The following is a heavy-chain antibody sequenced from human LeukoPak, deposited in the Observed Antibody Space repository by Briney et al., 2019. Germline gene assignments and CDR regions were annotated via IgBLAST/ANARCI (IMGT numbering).Heavy chain of an antibody. CDR2: ISSSGSTI. V-gene: IGHV3-48*03. CDR3: ASFNPGGVDIVATIRSY. D-gene: IGHD5-12*01. Sequence: GGSLRLSCAASGFTFSSYEMNWVRQAPGKGLEWVSYISSSGSTIYYADSVKGRFTISRDNAKNSLYLQMNSLRAEDTAVYYCASFNPGGVDIVATIRSYWGQGTLVTVSS. J-gene: IGHJ4*02. CDR1: GFTFSSYE.